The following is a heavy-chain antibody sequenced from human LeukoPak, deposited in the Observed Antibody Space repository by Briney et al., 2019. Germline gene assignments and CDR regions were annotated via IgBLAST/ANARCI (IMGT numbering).Heavy chain of an antibody. CDR3: ARVYAAAANYYYYYMDV. D-gene: IGHD6-13*01. CDR1: GGSISSGGYY. CDR2: IYHSGST. J-gene: IGHJ6*03. V-gene: IGHV4-30-2*01. Sequence: SQTLSLTCTVSGGSISSGGYYWSWIRQPPGKGLEWIGYIYHSGSTYYNPSLKSRVTISVDRSKNQFSPKLSSVTAADTAVYYCARVYAAAANYYYYYMDVWGKGTTVTVSS.